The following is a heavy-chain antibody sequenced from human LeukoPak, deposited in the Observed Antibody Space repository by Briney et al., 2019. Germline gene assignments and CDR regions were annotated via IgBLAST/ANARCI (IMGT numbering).Heavy chain of an antibody. CDR2: INPNSGGT. CDR3: ARARYYYGAGSYFWFDP. V-gene: IGHV1-2*02. D-gene: IGHD3-10*01. CDR1: GYTFSGYY. Sequence: ASLKVSCKASGYTFSGYYMHWVRQAPGQGLEWMGWINPNSGGTNYAQKFQGRVTMTRDTSISTAYMEPSRLRSDDTAVYYCARARYYYGAGSYFWFDPWGQGTLVTVSS. J-gene: IGHJ5*02.